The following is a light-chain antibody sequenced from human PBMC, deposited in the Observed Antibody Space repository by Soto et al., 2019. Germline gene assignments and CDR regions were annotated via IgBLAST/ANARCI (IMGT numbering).Light chain of an antibody. CDR3: QQYNSYWT. J-gene: IGKJ1*01. CDR2: DAS. Sequence: DIQMTQSPSTLSASVGDRVTITCRASQGITSWLAWYQQKPGKAPKLLIYDASSLKSGVPSRFSGSGSGTEFTLTISSLQPDDFATYYCQQYNSYWTFGQGTKVEIK. V-gene: IGKV1-5*01. CDR1: QGITSW.